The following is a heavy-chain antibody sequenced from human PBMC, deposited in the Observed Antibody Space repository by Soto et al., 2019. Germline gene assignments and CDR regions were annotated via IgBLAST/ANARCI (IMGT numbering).Heavy chain of an antibody. CDR3: AKSFCSSSSCFFLWVNP. CDR2: ISGTGVPT. D-gene: IGHD2-2*01. V-gene: IGHV3-23*01. CDR1: GFDFSSYA. Sequence: GGSLRLSCAASGFDFSSYAMSWVRQAPGKGLECISLISGTGVPTLYAESVKGRFSVSRDNSKDTLFLEMNNLGVDDTAMYYCAKSFCSSSSCFFLWVNPWGPGTLVTVSS. J-gene: IGHJ5*02.